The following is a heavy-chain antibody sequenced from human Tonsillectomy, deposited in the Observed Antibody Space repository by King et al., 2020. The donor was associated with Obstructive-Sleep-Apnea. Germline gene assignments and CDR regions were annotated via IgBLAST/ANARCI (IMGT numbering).Heavy chain of an antibody. CDR2: TYYRSKWYN. V-gene: IGHV6-1*01. CDR1: GDSVSSDRSA. J-gene: IGHJ4*01. CDR3: ARDLGYGGGATLAAFDC. D-gene: IGHD1-26*01. Sequence: VQLQQSGPRLVNPSHTLSLTCGIYGDSVSSDRSAWNWIRQSPSRGLEWLGRTYYRSKWYNDYAVSVKSRIIINPEPSKNQLSLQLNSVTPEDTAVYYCARDLGYGGGATLAAFDCWGLGTLVTVSS.